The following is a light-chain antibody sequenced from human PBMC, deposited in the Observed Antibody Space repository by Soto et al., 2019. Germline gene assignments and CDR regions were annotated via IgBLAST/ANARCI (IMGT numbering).Light chain of an antibody. J-gene: IGLJ1*01. Sequence: QSALTQPRSVSGSPGQSVTISFTGTNIDVGGYNAVSWYRQDPGKAPKVMIYDVNKRPSGVPDRFSGSKSGNTASLTISGLQAEDEADYYCCSYAGTYAFVFGAGTKLTVL. CDR1: NIDVGGYNA. CDR2: DVN. V-gene: IGLV2-11*01. CDR3: CSYAGTYAFV.